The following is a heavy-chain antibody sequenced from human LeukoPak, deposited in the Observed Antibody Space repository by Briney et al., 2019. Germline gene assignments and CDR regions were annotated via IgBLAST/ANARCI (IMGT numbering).Heavy chain of an antibody. CDR3: AKDRYSSGWYSDFDY. CDR2: ISGSGDT. CDR1: GFTFSSYA. Sequence: GESLRLSCAASGFTFSSYAMSWVRQAPGKGLEWVSRISGSGDTYYADSVKGRFTISRDNSKNTVYLQMNSLRAEDTAVYYCAKDRYSSGWYSDFDYWGQGTLVTVSS. J-gene: IGHJ4*02. V-gene: IGHV3-23*01. D-gene: IGHD6-19*01.